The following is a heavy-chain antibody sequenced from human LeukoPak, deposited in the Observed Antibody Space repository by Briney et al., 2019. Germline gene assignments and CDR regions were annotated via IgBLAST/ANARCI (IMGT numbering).Heavy chain of an antibody. Sequence: PGGSLRLSCAASGFTFSSYGMHWVRQAPGKGLEWVAVISYDGSNKYYADSVKGRFTISRDNSKNTLYLQMNSLRAEDTAVYYCARDLDTAMVSYYYYGMDVWGQGTTVTVSS. CDR1: GFTFSSYG. D-gene: IGHD5-18*01. V-gene: IGHV3-30*03. J-gene: IGHJ6*02. CDR2: ISYDGSNK. CDR3: ARDLDTAMVSYYYYGMDV.